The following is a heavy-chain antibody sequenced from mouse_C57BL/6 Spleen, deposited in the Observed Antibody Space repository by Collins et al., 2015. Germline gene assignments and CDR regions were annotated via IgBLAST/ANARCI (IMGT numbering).Heavy chain of an antibody. D-gene: IGHD2-4*01. J-gene: IGHJ4*01. V-gene: IGHV1-54*01. CDR3: ARSPYDYDAMDY. Sequence: MGTLTADRSSSTAYMQLSSLTSEDSAVYFCARSPYDYDAMDYWGQGTSVTVSS.